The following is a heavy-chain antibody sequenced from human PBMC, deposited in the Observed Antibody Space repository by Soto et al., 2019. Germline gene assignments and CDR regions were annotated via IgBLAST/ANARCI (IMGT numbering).Heavy chain of an antibody. CDR1: GYTFTSYG. Sequence: QAPLVQSGGEVKKPGASVKDSCKASGYTFTSYGITWVRQAPGQGLEWMDWVSAYNGHTDYAQKFQGRVTITTDTSSITAYKELRSLRSDDTAIYYCARDPLTMVRVITMEICFDPWGQGTLVTVSS. CDR2: VSAYNGHT. D-gene: IGHD3-10*01. CDR3: ARDPLTMVRVITMEICFDP. J-gene: IGHJ5*02. V-gene: IGHV1-18*04.